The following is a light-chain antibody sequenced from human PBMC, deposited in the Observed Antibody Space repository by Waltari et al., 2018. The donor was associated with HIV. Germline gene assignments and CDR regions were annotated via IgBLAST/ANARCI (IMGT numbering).Light chain of an antibody. Sequence: DTVMTQSPESLAVSLGERATINCKSSQSVLYNSNSRNYLAWYQQIPGQPPNLLIYWASTRESGVPDRFSCSGSGTDFTLTISSLQAEDVGVYYCQQYLWIPPTFGPGTKVEIK. CDR2: WAS. J-gene: IGKJ1*01. CDR1: QSVLYNSNSRNY. CDR3: QQYLWIPPT. V-gene: IGKV4-1*01.